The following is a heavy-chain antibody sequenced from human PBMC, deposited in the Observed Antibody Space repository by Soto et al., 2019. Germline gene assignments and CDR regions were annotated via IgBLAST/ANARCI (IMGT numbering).Heavy chain of an antibody. J-gene: IGHJ6*03. CDR2: IYYSGST. CDR3: ARQGTGGYPPNYYYYYMDV. D-gene: IGHD5-12*01. CDR1: GGSLSSSSYY. V-gene: IGHV4-39*01. Sequence: SETLSLTCTVSGGSLSSSSYYWGWIRQPPGKGLEWIGSIYYSGSTYYNPSLKSRVTISVDTSKNQFSLKLSSVTAADTAVYYCARQGTGGYPPNYYYYYMDVWGKGTTVTVSS.